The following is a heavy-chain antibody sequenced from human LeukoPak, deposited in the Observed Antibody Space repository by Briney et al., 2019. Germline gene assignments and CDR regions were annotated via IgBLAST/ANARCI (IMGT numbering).Heavy chain of an antibody. CDR3: ARVNYYYDSSGSYEFDY. V-gene: IGHV3-20*04. CDR1: GFTFDDYG. J-gene: IGHJ4*02. D-gene: IGHD3-22*01. Sequence: GGSLRLPCAASGFTFDDYGMSWVRQAPGKGLDWVSGINWNGGSTGYADSVKGRFTISRDNAKNSLYLQMNSLRAEDTALYYYARVNYYYDSSGSYEFDYWGQGTLVTVSS. CDR2: INWNGGST.